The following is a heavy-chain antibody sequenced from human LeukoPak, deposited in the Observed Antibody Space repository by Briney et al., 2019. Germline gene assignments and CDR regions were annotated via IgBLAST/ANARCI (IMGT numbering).Heavy chain of an antibody. CDR2: IDPSGGST. D-gene: IGHD3-10*01. J-gene: IGHJ5*02. CDR3: ARGVTMVRGVIISPWFDP. V-gene: IGHV1-46*01. Sequence: APVKVSCKASGYTFTSYYMHWVRQAPGQGLEWMGIIDPSGGSTSYAQKFQGRVTMTRDTSTSTVYMELSSLRSEDTAVYYCARGVTMVRGVIISPWFDPWGQGTLVTVSS. CDR1: GYTFTSYY.